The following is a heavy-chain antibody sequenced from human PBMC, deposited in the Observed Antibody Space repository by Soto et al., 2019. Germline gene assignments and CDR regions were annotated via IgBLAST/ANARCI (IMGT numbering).Heavy chain of an antibody. CDR1: GGSFRGYY. Sequence: PLEALSLTGAVYGGSFRGYYWSWIRQPPVNGLELILEINHSGSTNYNPSLKSRVTISVDTSKNQFSLKLSSVTAADTAVYYCARDRAYYDFWSGYYSYYYYGMDVWGQGTTVTVSS. CDR2: INHSGST. V-gene: IGHV4-34*01. J-gene: IGHJ6*02. D-gene: IGHD3-3*01. CDR3: ARDRAYYDFWSGYYSYYYYGMDV.